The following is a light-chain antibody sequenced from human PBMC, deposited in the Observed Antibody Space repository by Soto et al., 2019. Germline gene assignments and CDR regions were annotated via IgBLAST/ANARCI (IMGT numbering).Light chain of an antibody. CDR2: DVS. CDR3: GSYTIFNTMV. CDR1: SSDVGGSKY. V-gene: IGLV2-14*01. Sequence: QSVLTQPASVSGSPGQSITISCTGTSSDVGGSKYVSWYQQPPGKAPRIIIYDVSDRPSGVSYGFSGSKSGNTASLTISGLQAEDEADYYCGSYTIFNTMVFGGGTKVTVL. J-gene: IGLJ3*02.